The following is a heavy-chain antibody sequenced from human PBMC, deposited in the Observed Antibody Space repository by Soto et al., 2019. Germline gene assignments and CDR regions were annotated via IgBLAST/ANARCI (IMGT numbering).Heavy chain of an antibody. V-gene: IGHV2-5*02. J-gene: IGHJ6*02. CDR3: ARTQYCSGGSCSPYGMDV. CDR2: IYWDDDK. CDR1: GFSLSTSGVG. Sequence: QITLKESGPTLVKPTQTLTLTCTFSGFSLSTSGVGVGWIRQPPGKALEWLALIYWDDDKRYSPSLKSRLTITKDTSKIQVVLTMTNMDPVDTATYYCARTQYCSGGSCSPYGMDVWGQGTTVTVSS. D-gene: IGHD2-15*01.